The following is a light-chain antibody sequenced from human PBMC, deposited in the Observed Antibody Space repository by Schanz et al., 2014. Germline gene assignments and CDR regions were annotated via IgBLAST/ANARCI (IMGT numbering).Light chain of an antibody. Sequence: QSALTQPASVSGSPGQSITISCTGTSSDVGGYNYVSWYQQHPGKAPKLMIYEVNKRPSGVPDRFTGSKSGNTASLTISGLQAEDEADYHCSSYTRSSTLVVFGGGTKLTVL. CDR2: EVN. V-gene: IGLV2-14*01. CDR3: SSYTRSSTLVV. CDR1: SSDVGGYNY. J-gene: IGLJ2*01.